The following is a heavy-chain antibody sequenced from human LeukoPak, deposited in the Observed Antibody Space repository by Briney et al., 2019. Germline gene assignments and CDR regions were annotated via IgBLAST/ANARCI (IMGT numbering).Heavy chain of an antibody. CDR3: AREIVVVPAAMVDV. J-gene: IGHJ6*04. CDR2: IYHSGST. V-gene: IGHV4-39*07. D-gene: IGHD2-2*01. Sequence: PSETLSLTCTVSGGSISSSSYYWGWIRQPPGKGLEWIGSIYHSGSTYYNPSLKSRVTISVDTSKNQFSLKLGSVTAADTAVYYCAREIVVVPAAMVDVWGKGTTVTVSS. CDR1: GGSISSSSYY.